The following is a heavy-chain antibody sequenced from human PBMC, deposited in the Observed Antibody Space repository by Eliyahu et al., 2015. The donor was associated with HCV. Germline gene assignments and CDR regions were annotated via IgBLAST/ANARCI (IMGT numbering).Heavy chain of an antibody. J-gene: IGHJ5*02. V-gene: IGHV4-59*01. Sequence: QVQLQESGPGLVKPSETLSLTCTVSGXSITTYYCXWIRQPPGQGLGXCVDXXHXGSTNYNPPPKSRVTISVDTSKNQFSLNLTSVTAADTAVYYCASGGGGIAVAGTGGWFDPWGQGTLVTVSS. CDR1: GXSITTYY. D-gene: IGHD6-19*01. CDR3: ASGGGGIAVAGTGGWFDP. CDR2: XXHXGST.